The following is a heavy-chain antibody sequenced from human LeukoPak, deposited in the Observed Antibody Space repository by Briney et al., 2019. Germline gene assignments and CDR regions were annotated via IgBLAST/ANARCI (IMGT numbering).Heavy chain of an antibody. CDR2: IYSGGST. Sequence: GGSPRLSCAASGFTVSSNYMCWVRQSPGKGLEWVSVIYSGGSTYYADSVKGRFTISRDNSKNTLYLQMNSLRAEDTAVYYCAREGQYSGSYSDWGQGTLVTVSS. CDR3: AREGQYSGSYSD. J-gene: IGHJ4*02. CDR1: GFTVSSNY. D-gene: IGHD1-26*01. V-gene: IGHV3-53*01.